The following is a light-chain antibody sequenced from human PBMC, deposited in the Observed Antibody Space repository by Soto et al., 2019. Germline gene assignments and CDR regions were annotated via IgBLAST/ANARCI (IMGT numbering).Light chain of an antibody. CDR2: GAS. V-gene: IGKV3-11*01. CDR3: QQRSNWIT. Sequence: EIVLTQSPGTLSLSPGERATLSCRASQSVSSNLAWYQQKPDQAPRLLIYGASNRATGIPARFSGSGSGTDFTLTISSLEPEDFAVYYCQQRSNWITFGQGTRLEIK. J-gene: IGKJ5*01. CDR1: QSVSSN.